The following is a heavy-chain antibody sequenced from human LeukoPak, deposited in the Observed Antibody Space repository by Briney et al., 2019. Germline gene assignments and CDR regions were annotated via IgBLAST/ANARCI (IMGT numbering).Heavy chain of an antibody. CDR3: ARDLKKIFGVVIYYMDV. V-gene: IGHV3-48*01. Sequence: GGSLRLSCAASGFTFSSYSTNWVRQAPGKGLEWVSYISSSSSTIYYADSVKGRFTISRDNAKNSLYLQMNSLRAEDTAVYYCARDLKKIFGVVIYYMDVWGKGTTVTVSS. J-gene: IGHJ6*03. D-gene: IGHD3-3*01. CDR2: ISSSSSTI. CDR1: GFTFSSYS.